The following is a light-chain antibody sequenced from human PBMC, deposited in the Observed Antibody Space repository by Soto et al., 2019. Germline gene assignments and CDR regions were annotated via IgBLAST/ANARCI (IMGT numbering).Light chain of an antibody. J-gene: IGKJ5*01. CDR3: QQYQIWPLIN. V-gene: IGKV3-15*01. CDR2: GAS. CDR1: QSVSRN. Sequence: EIVLTQSPGTLSLSPGERATLSCRASQSVSRNLARYQQKPGQAPRLLIQGASTRTTGVPARFSGSGSGTEFTLTISSLQSEDSAVYYCQQYQIWPLINFGQGTRLEIK.